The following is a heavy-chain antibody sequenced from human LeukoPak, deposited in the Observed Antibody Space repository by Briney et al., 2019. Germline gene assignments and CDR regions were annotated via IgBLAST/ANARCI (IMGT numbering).Heavy chain of an antibody. CDR3: AKGQGIVARPPFDY. CDR1: GFTFNTYA. V-gene: IGHV3-23*01. J-gene: IGHJ4*02. Sequence: PGGSLRLSCAASGFTFNTYAMNWVRQTPGKGLEWVSVISGGGGSTYYADSAKGRFTTSRDNSKNTLYLQINSLRAEDTAVYYCAKGQGIVARPPFDYWSQGTLVTVSS. CDR2: ISGGGGST. D-gene: IGHD6-6*01.